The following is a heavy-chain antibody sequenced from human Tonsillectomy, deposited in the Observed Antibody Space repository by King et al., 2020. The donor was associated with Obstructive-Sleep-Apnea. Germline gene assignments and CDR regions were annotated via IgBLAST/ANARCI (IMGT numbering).Heavy chain of an antibody. CDR1: GYTFTGYY. D-gene: IGHD3-22*01. V-gene: IGHV1-2*04. CDR3: ARGKAYYYDSSGYIGSAEYFQH. J-gene: IGHJ1*01. Sequence: QLVQSGAEVKKPGASVKVSCKASGYTFTGYYMHWVRQAPGQGLEWRGWINPNSGGTNYAQKFQGWVTMTRDTSISTAYMELSRLRSDDTAVYYCARGKAYYYDSSGYIGSAEYFQHWGQGTLVTVSS. CDR2: INPNSGGT.